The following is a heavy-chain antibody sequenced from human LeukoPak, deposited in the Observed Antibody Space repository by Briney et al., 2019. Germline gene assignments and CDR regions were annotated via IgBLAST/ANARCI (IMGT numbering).Heavy chain of an antibody. D-gene: IGHD3-3*01. CDR2: ISSSSSYI. V-gene: IGHV3-21*01. CDR1: GFTFSSYS. Sequence: GGSLRLSCAASGFTFSSYSMNWVRQAPGKGLEWVSSISSSSSYIYYADSVKGRFTISRDNAKNSLYLQMNSLRAEDTAVYYCARTLRFLEWLFPGTFDYWGQGTLVTVSS. J-gene: IGHJ4*02. CDR3: ARTLRFLEWLFPGTFDY.